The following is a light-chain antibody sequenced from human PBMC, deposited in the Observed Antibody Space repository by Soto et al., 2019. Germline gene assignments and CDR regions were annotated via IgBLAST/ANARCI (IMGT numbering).Light chain of an antibody. CDR2: DVS. Sequence: QSALTQPRSVSGSPGQSVTISCTGTSSDVGGYNYVSWYQQHPGKAPKVMIYDVSERPSGVPDRFSGSKSGNTASLTISGLQAEDEADYYCCSYAGSNNVVFGGGTKLTVL. CDR1: SSDVGGYNY. V-gene: IGLV2-11*01. CDR3: CSYAGSNNVV. J-gene: IGLJ2*01.